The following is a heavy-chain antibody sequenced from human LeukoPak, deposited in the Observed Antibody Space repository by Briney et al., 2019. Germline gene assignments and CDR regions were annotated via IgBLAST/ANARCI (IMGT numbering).Heavy chain of an antibody. CDR2: INPNSGGT. Sequence: ASVKVSCKVSGYTLTELSMHWVRQAPGQGLEWMGWINPNSGGTNYAQKFQGRVTMTRDTSISTAYMELSRLRSDDTAVYYCAVNEWLLNDWGQGTLVTVSS. D-gene: IGHD3-3*01. J-gene: IGHJ4*02. CDR3: AVNEWLLND. V-gene: IGHV1-2*02. CDR1: GYTLTELS.